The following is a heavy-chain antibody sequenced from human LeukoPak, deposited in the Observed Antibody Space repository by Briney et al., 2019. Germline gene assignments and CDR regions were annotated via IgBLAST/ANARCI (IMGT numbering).Heavy chain of an antibody. Sequence: SETLSLTCTVSGGPISIGSYYWSWIRQPAGKGLERIGRIYTSGSNNYNPSLKSRVTISVGTSKNQFSLKLSSVTAADTAVYYCARVDSSGWMDVFDIWGQGTMVTVSS. J-gene: IGHJ3*02. CDR3: ARVDSSGWMDVFDI. CDR1: GGPISIGSYY. V-gene: IGHV4-61*02. CDR2: IYTSGSN. D-gene: IGHD6-19*01.